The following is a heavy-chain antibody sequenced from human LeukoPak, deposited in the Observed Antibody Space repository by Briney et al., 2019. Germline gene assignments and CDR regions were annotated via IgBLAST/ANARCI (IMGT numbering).Heavy chain of an antibody. CDR2: FDSGDGKT. V-gene: IGHV1-24*01. Sequence: ASVKVPCKVSGYTLTEVSMHWVRQTPGEGLEWMGGFDSGDGKTIYAQKFQGRATMTEDTSTDTAYMELSSLRSEDTAVYYCARVILSYPGYYFNYWGQGTLVTVSS. CDR3: ARVILSYPGYYFNY. J-gene: IGHJ4*02. D-gene: IGHD2-21*01. CDR1: GYTLTEVS.